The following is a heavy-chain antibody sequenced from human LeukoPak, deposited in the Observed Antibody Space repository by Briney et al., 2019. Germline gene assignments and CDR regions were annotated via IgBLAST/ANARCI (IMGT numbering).Heavy chain of an antibody. V-gene: IGHV3-74*01. CDR3: ARGRAGNYYNHNDY. D-gene: IGHD3-10*01. Sequence: TGGSLRLSCAASGFTISGYWMHWVRQAPGKGLVRVSRISGDGSITAYADSVKGRFTISRDNAKNTLYLQMNSLRAEDTAVYYCARGRAGNYYNHNDYWGQGTLVTVSS. CDR1: GFTISGYW. CDR2: ISGDGSIT. J-gene: IGHJ4*01.